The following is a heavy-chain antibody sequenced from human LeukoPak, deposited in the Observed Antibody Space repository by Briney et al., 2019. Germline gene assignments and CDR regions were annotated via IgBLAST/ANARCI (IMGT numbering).Heavy chain of an antibody. J-gene: IGHJ3*02. Sequence: GGSLRLSCGPSGFTLCSFIITWVREDPGKGPEWVSTIINSDGITYYAHSVRGRVTISRDSARNSLYLHMRSLRAEDTALYYFAKGPWRIALAVDIWRQDTIDPLST. CDR2: IINSDGIT. CDR1: GFTLCSFI. V-gene: IGHV3-21*04. CDR3: AKGPWRIALAVDI. D-gene: IGHD6-19*01.